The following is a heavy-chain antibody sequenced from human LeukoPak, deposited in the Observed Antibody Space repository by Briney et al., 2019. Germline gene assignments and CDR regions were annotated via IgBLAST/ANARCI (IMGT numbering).Heavy chain of an antibody. CDR1: GGSTSSSNW. CDR2: IYHSGST. Sequence: PSETLSLTCAVSGGSTSSSNWWSWVRQPPGKGLEWIGEIYHSGSTNYNPSLKSRVTISVDKSKNQFSLKLSSVTAEDTAVYYCARVSSGYEGAFDIWGQGTMVTVSS. CDR3: ARVSSGYEGAFDI. J-gene: IGHJ3*02. V-gene: IGHV4-4*02. D-gene: IGHD5-12*01.